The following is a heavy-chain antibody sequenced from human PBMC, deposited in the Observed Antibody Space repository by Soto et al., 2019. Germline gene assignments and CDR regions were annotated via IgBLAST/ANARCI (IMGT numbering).Heavy chain of an antibody. Sequence: EVQLLESGGGLVQPGGSLNLSWAPSGFTFSSNARSWFRQAPGKGLEWVSAISGSGGSTYYADSVKGRFTISRDNSKNTLYLQMNSLRAEDMAVYYCASRLPFDLWGRGTLVTVSS. CDR3: ASRLPFDL. CDR2: ISGSGGST. V-gene: IGHV3-23*01. J-gene: IGHJ2*01. CDR1: GFTFSSNA.